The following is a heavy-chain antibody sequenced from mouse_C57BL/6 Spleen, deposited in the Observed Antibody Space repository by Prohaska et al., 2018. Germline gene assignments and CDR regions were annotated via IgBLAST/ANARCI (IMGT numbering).Heavy chain of an antibody. CDR3: ARGGYDGYYDYYAMDY. V-gene: IGHV5-16*01. J-gene: IGHJ4*01. CDR1: GFTFSDYY. D-gene: IGHD2-3*01. CDR2: INYDGSNT. Sequence: EVKLVESEGGLVQPGSSMKLSCTASGFTFSDYYMAWVRQVPEKGLEWVAIINYDGSNTYYLDFLKSRLIILRDNAKNILYLQMSSLKAEDTATYYCARGGYDGYYDYYAMDYWGQGTSVTVYS.